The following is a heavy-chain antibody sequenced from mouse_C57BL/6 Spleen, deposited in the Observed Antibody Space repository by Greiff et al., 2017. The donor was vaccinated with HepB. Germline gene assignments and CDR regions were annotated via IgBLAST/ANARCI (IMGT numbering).Heavy chain of an antibody. V-gene: IGHV1-82*01. CDR1: GYAFSSSW. CDR3: ARGDDYSH. J-gene: IGHJ4*01. D-gene: IGHD2-4*01. CDR2: IYPGDGDT. Sequence: VQLQQPGTELVKPGASVKLSCKASGYAFSSSWMNWVKQRPGKGLEWIGRIYPGDGDTNYNGKFKGKATLTADKSSSTAYMQLSSLTSEDSAVYFCARGDDYSHWGQGTSVTVSS.